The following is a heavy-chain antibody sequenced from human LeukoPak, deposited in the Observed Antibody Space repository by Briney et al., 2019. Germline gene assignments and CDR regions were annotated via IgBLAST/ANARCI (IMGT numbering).Heavy chain of an antibody. Sequence: GGSLRLSCAASGFTFSGYEMNWVRQAPGKGLGWVSYISSRGSTICYADSVKGRVTISRDNAKNSLYLQMNSLRADDTAVYYCAKAWGAAPGDYWGQGTLVTVSS. J-gene: IGHJ4*02. D-gene: IGHD1-26*01. CDR3: AKAWGAAPGDY. CDR2: ISSRGSTI. CDR1: GFTFSGYE. V-gene: IGHV3-48*03.